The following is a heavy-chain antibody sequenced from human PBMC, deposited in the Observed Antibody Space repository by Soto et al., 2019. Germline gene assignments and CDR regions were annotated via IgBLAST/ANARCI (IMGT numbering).Heavy chain of an antibody. V-gene: IGHV3-30*03. Sequence: GGSLRLSCAASGFTFSSYGMHWVRQAPGKGLEWVAVISYDGSNKYYADSVKGRFTISRDNSKNTLYLQRNSLRAEDAAVYSCASPVLWFGALLSLLPVYGMDVWGQGTTVTVSS. CDR3: ASPVLWFGALLSLLPVYGMDV. CDR2: ISYDGSNK. D-gene: IGHD3-10*01. CDR1: GFTFSSYG. J-gene: IGHJ6*02.